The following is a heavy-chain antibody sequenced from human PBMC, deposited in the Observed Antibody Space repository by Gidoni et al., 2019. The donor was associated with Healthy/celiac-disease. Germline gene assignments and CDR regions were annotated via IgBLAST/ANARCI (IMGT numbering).Heavy chain of an antibody. Sequence: FSSYGMHWVRQAPGKGLEWVAVISYDGSNKYYADSVKGRFTISRDNSKNTLYLQMNSLRAEDTAVYYCAKESQQLVRGYYYYGMEVWGQGTTVTVSS. V-gene: IGHV3-30*18. CDR3: AKESQQLVRGYYYYGMEV. J-gene: IGHJ6*02. CDR2: ISYDGSNK. D-gene: IGHD6-13*01. CDR1: FSSYG.